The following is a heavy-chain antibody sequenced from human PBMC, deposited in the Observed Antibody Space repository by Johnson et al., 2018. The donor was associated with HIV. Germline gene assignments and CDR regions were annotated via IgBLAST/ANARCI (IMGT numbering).Heavy chain of an antibody. V-gene: IGHV3-30*04. J-gene: IGHJ3*01. D-gene: IGHD2-8*01. CDR3: ARGGDIVPQDPFDF. Sequence: QVRLVESGGGVVQPGRSLTLSCEVSGFTFSTFAFHWVRQAPGKGLEWVAFISYDGTNKYYAVSVKGRFTISRDNSKNTVFLQMNSLRAEDTALYYCARGGDIVPQDPFDFWGQGTMVTVSS. CDR2: ISYDGTNK. CDR1: GFTFSTFA.